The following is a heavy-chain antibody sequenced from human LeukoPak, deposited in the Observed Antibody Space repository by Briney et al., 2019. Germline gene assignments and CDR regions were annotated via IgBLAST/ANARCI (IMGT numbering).Heavy chain of an antibody. CDR3: ARDPSNTSGRYVYFDY. V-gene: IGHV1-18*01. Sequence: ASVEVYCRASGYTFKNYAISGVRQSPGQGLEWMAWISTYNGDTHYAQKFQGRVTMTTDTSTSTAYMELRSLRSDDTAVYYCARDPSNTSGRYVYFDYWGQGTLVTVSS. D-gene: IGHD6-19*01. J-gene: IGHJ4*02. CDR2: ISTYNGDT. CDR1: GYTFKNYA.